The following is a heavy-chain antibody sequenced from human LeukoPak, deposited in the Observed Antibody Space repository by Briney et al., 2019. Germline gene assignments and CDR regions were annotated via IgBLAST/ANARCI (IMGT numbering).Heavy chain of an antibody. D-gene: IGHD6-13*01. CDR3: ARHLRGEQQLSGFDY. J-gene: IGHJ4*02. Sequence: SETLSLTCTVSGGSISSYYWSWIRQPPGKGLEWIGYIYYSGSTKYNPSLRSRVTISADTSKNQFSLKLSSVTAADTAVYYCARHLRGEQQLSGFDYWGQGTLVTVSS. CDR1: GGSISSYY. CDR2: IYYSGST. V-gene: IGHV4-59*08.